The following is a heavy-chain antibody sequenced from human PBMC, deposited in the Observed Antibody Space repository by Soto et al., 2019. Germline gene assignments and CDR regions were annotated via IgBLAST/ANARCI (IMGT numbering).Heavy chain of an antibody. CDR2: IIPIFGTA. V-gene: IGHV1-69*06. J-gene: IGHJ4*02. Sequence: SVQVSCKASGDTFSSSAISWVRQAPGQGLEWLGGIIPIFGTANYAQKFKGRVTITADKSTSTAYMELISVRSEDTAMYYCARGWYYYDSSGYAFDYWGQGTQVTVSS. CDR1: GDTFSSSA. D-gene: IGHD3-22*01. CDR3: ARGWYYYDSSGYAFDY.